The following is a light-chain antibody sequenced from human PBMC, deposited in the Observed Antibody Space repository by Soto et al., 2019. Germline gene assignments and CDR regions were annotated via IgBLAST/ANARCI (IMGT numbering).Light chain of an antibody. Sequence: IQMTQSLSTLAASVGAGVNITCRASQSISSWLAWYQQKPGKAPKLLIYDASSLESGVPSRFSGSGSGTEFTLTISSLQPDDFATYYCQHYNSYSEAFGQGSKVDIK. CDR1: QSISSW. CDR3: QHYNSYSEA. J-gene: IGKJ1*01. CDR2: DAS. V-gene: IGKV1-5*01.